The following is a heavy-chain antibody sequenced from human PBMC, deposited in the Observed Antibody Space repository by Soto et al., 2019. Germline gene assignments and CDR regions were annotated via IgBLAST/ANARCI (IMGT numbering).Heavy chain of an antibody. V-gene: IGHV3-11*06. Sequence: QVQLVESGGGLVKPGGSLRLSCAASGLTLSDYYMTWIRQAPGQGLEWVSDISFSSRYTNYADSVKGRFTISRDNAKNSLYPQMNSLRAEDTAVYYCARDGYGFGKGYYLDHWGQGTLVTVSS. D-gene: IGHD5-18*01. J-gene: IGHJ4*02. CDR2: ISFSSRYT. CDR1: GLTLSDYY. CDR3: ARDGYGFGKGYYLDH.